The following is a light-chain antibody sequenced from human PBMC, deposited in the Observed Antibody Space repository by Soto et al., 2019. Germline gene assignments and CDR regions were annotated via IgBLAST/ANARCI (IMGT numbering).Light chain of an antibody. CDR1: SSDIGSYNF. Sequence: QAVVTQPASVSGSPGQSITISCSGTSSDIGSYNFVSWYQQHPGKAPKLMIFEVTSRPSGVSNRFSGSKSGNTASLTISGLQADDEADYYCSSYASGSSLVFGTGTKLTV. CDR3: SSYASGSSLV. J-gene: IGLJ1*01. CDR2: EVT. V-gene: IGLV2-14*01.